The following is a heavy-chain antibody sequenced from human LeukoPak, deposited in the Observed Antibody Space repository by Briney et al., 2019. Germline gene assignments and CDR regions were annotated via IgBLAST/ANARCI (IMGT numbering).Heavy chain of an antibody. CDR2: INHSGST. CDR1: GGSFSGYY. Sequence: SETLSLTCAVYGGSFSGYYWSWIRQPPGKGLEWIGEINHSGSTNYNSSLKSRVTISVDTTKNQFSLKLSSVTAADTAVYYCARLRGFSYYGPGSLQGGYWFDPWGQGTLVTVSS. J-gene: IGHJ5*02. V-gene: IGHV4-34*01. D-gene: IGHD3-10*01. CDR3: ARLRGFSYYGPGSLQGGYWFDP.